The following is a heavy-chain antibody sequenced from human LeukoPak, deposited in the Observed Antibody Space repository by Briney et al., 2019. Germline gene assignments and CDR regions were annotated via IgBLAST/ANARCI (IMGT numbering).Heavy chain of an antibody. D-gene: IGHD6-13*01. V-gene: IGHV4-34*01. J-gene: IGHJ4*02. CDR1: GGSFSGYY. CDR3: ARGFEPYSSSSRYWETAYQYYFDY. Sequence: SETLSLTCAVYGGSFSGYYWSWIRQPPGKGLEWIGEINHSGSTNYNPSLKSRVTISVDTSKNQFSLKLSSVTAADTAVYYCARGFEPYSSSSRYWETAYQYYFDYWGQGTLVTVSS. CDR2: INHSGST.